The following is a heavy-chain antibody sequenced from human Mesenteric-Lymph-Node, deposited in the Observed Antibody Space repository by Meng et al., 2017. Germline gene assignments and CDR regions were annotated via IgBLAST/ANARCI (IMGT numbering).Heavy chain of an antibody. D-gene: IGHD1-7*01. J-gene: IGHJ4*02. CDR2: INTNTGNP. CDR3: ASLGITGTTSFDY. CDR1: GSTFTSSA. V-gene: IGHV7-4-1*02. Sequence: QVQLVQSGAEVKKPGASVKVSCKSFGSTFTSSAMNWVRQAPGQGLEWMGWINTNTGNPTYAQGFTGRFVFSLDTSVSTAYLQISSLKAEDTAVYYCASLGITGTTSFDYWGQGTLVTVSS.